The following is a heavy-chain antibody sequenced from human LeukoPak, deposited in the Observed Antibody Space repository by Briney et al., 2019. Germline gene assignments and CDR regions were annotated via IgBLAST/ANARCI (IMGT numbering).Heavy chain of an antibody. CDR2: INQDGSEK. Sequence: GGSLRLSCAATGFTFRKHWMSWVRQTVGKGLEWVANINQDGSEKYFVDSVKGRFTISRDNAKNSLYLQMNSLRVEDTAVYYCAKVAKYYYGSETYYFFEHWGQGTPVTASS. D-gene: IGHD3-10*01. CDR1: GFTFRKHW. CDR3: AKVAKYYYGSETYYFFEH. V-gene: IGHV3-7*01. J-gene: IGHJ4*02.